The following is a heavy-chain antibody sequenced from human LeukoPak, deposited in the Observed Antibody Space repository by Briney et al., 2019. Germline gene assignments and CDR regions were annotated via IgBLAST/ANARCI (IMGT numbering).Heavy chain of an antibody. CDR1: GGSFSGYY. V-gene: IGHV4-34*01. CDR3: AREGRGYCSGGSCSFANYYYYMDV. Sequence: KPSETLSLTCAVYGGSFSGYYWSWIRQPPGKGLEWIGEINHSGSTNYNPSLKSRVTISVDTSKNQFSLKLSSVTAADTAVYYCAREGRGYCSGGSCSFANYYYYMDVWGKGTTVTVSS. D-gene: IGHD2-15*01. J-gene: IGHJ6*03. CDR2: INHSGST.